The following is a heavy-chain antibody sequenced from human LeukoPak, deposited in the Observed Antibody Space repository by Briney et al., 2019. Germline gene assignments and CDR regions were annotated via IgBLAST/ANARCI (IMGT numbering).Heavy chain of an antibody. J-gene: IGHJ4*02. V-gene: IGHV3-21*01. Sequence: GGSLRLSCAASGFTFSSYSMNWVRQAPGKGLEWVSFISSSTSYISYADSVKGRFTISRDNAKSSLWLQMNSLRAEDTAVYYCARATNGRFDIWGQGTLVTVSS. CDR2: ISSSTSYI. CDR1: GFTFSSYS. D-gene: IGHD3-9*01. CDR3: ARATNGRFDI.